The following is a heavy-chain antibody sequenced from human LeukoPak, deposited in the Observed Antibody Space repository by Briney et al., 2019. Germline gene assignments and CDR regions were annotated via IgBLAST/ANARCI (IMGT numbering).Heavy chain of an antibody. CDR3: ARVTSRWEYYFDY. CDR1: GFTFSNYA. Sequence: GGSLRLSCAASGFTFSNYAMRWVRQAPGKGLEWVSGISGSGSRTDHADSVKGRFTIFRDNSENTLYLQMNSLRAEDTAVYYCARVTSRWEYYFDYWGQGTLVTVSS. V-gene: IGHV3-23*01. D-gene: IGHD6-13*01. CDR2: ISGSGSRT. J-gene: IGHJ4*02.